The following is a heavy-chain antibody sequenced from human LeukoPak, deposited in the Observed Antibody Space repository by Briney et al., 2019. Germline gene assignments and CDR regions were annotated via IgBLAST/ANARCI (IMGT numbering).Heavy chain of an antibody. CDR1: GFTFSSYA. D-gene: IGHD3-10*01. J-gene: IGHJ4*02. V-gene: IGHV3-23*01. Sequence: PGGSLRLSCAASGFTFSSYAMSWVRQAPGRGLEWVSAISGGGGSTYYADSVKGRFTISRDNSKNTLYLQMNSLRAEDTAVYYCVKGELWFGELLSSHLDYWGQGTLVTVSS. CDR3: VKGELWFGELLSSHLDY. CDR2: ISGGGGST.